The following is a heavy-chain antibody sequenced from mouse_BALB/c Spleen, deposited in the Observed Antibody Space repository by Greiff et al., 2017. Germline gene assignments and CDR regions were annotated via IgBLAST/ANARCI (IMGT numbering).Heavy chain of an antibody. D-gene: IGHD1-2*01. Sequence: EVKLQESGGGLVQPGGSLRLSCATSGFTFTDYYMSWVRQPPGKALEWLGFIRNKANGYTTEYSASVKGRFTISRDNSQSILYLQMNTLRAEDSATYYCAGTAYYAMDYWGQGTSVTVSS. CDR3: AGTAYYAMDY. V-gene: IGHV7-3*02. CDR2: IRNKANGYTT. CDR1: GFTFTDYY. J-gene: IGHJ4*01.